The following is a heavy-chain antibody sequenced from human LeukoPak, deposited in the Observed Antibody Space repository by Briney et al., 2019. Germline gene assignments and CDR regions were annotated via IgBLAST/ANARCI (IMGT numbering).Heavy chain of an antibody. CDR3: ARDRRGWFGESTNWFDP. CDR1: GFTVSSNY. V-gene: IGHV3-66*01. D-gene: IGHD3-10*01. Sequence: GGSLRLSCAASGFTVSSNYMSWVRQAPGKGLEWVSVIYSGGSTYYADSVKGRFTISRDNSKNTLYLQMNGLRAEDTAVYYCARDRRGWFGESTNWFDPWGQGTLVTVSS. J-gene: IGHJ5*02. CDR2: IYSGGST.